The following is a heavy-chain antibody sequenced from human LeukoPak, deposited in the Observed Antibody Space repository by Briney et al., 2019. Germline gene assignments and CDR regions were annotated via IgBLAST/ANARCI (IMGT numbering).Heavy chain of an antibody. V-gene: IGHV4-59*08. CDR1: GGSISSYY. CDR2: FYYSGST. D-gene: IGHD2-21*01. J-gene: IGHJ6*03. Sequence: SETLSLTCSVSGGSISSYYWSWIRQPPGKGLEWIGYFYYSGSTNYNPSLKSRVTISVDTSKNQFSLKLSSVTAADTAVYYCARVGGDYSYYYMDVWGKGTSVTVSS. CDR3: ARVGGDYSYYYMDV.